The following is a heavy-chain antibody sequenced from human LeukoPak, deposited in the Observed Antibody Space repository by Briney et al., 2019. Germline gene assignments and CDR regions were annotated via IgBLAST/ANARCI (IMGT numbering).Heavy chain of an antibody. CDR2: ISGSGGST. CDR1: GFTFSSYA. D-gene: IGHD3-22*01. J-gene: IGHJ1*01. V-gene: IGHV3-23*01. Sequence: GGPLRLSCAASGFTFSSYAMSWVRQAPGKGLEWVSAISGSGGSTYYADSVKGRFTISRDNSKNTLYLQMNSLRAEDTAVYYCANRDSSGYYYSGIAEYFQHWGQGTLVTVSS. CDR3: ANRDSSGYYYSGIAEYFQH.